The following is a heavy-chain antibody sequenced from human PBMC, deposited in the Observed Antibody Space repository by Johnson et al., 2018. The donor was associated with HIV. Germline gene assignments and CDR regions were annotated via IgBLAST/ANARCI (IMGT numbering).Heavy chain of an antibody. D-gene: IGHD3-22*01. CDR2: IRYDGSNK. J-gene: IGHJ3*02. CDR3: AKYHDYYDSSGSAFDI. CDR1: GFTLRSYG. V-gene: IGHV3-30*02. Sequence: QMLLVESGGGVVQPGGSLRLSCAASGFTLRSYGMHWVRQAPGKGLEWVTFIRYDGSNKYYADSVKGRFTISRDNSKNSLYLQMNSLRAEDTAVYYCAKYHDYYDSSGSAFDIWGQGTMVTVSS.